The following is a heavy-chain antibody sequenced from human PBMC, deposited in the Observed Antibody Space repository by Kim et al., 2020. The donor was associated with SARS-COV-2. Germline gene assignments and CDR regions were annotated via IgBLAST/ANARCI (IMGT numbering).Heavy chain of an antibody. CDR3: AKDYHYYGSGSPLDY. CDR1: GFTFSSYA. D-gene: IGHD3-10*01. V-gene: IGHV3-23*03. J-gene: IGHJ4*02. CDR2: IYSGGSST. Sequence: GGSLRLSCAASGFTFSSYAMSWVRQAPGKGLEWVSVIYSGGSSTYYADSVKGRFTISRDNSKNTLYLQMNSLRAEDTAVYYCAKDYHYYGSGSPLDYWGQGTLVTVSS.